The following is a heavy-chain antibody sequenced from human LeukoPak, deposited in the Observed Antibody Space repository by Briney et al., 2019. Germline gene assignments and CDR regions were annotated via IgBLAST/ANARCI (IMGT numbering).Heavy chain of an antibody. Sequence: SETLSLTCTVSGGSISSYYWSWIRQPPGKGLDWIGYLYYSGSTNYNPSLKNRVTISVDTSKNQFSLELRSVTAADTAVYYCYLGSGWYGSYYFDYWGQGTLVTVSS. CDR2: LYYSGST. CDR3: YLGSGWYGSYYFDY. D-gene: IGHD6-19*01. CDR1: GGSISSYY. J-gene: IGHJ4*02. V-gene: IGHV4-59*01.